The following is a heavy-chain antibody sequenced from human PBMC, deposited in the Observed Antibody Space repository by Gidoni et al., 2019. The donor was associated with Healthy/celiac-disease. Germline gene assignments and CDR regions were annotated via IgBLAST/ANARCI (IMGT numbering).Heavy chain of an antibody. J-gene: IGHJ5*02. V-gene: IGHV4-30-2*01. CDR1: GGSISSGGYS. CDR3: ARNVGSGRIGGRIWFDP. D-gene: IGHD2-15*01. CDR2: IYHSGST. Sequence: QLQLQESGSGLVKPSQTLSLTCAVSGGSISSGGYSWSWIRQPPGKGLEWIGYIYHSGSTYYNPSLKSRVTISVDRSKNQFSLKLSSVTAADTAVYYCARNVGSGRIGGRIWFDPWGQGTLVTVSS.